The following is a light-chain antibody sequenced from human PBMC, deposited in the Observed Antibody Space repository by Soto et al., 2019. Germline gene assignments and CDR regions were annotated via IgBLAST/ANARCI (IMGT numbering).Light chain of an antibody. CDR2: SAS. Sequence: DIQMTQSPSSVSASVGDRVIITCRASQGINSRLAWYQQKAGRAPKLLIYSASSLLSGVPSRFSGSASGTDFTLTISRLQPEDFATYYCQQANSFPWTFGQGNKVEIK. J-gene: IGKJ1*01. CDR1: QGINSR. CDR3: QQANSFPWT. V-gene: IGKV1-12*01.